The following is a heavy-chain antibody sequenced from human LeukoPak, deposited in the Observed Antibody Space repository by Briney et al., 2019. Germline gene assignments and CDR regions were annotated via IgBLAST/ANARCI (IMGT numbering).Heavy chain of an antibody. Sequence: GGSLRLSCAASGFTFSSYSMNWVRQAPGKGLEWVSSISSSSSYIYYADSVKGRFTISRDNAKNSLYLQMNSLRAEDTAVYYCARGRITMVRGVITPPHYWGQGTLVTVSS. CDR2: ISSSSSYI. CDR3: ARGRITMVRGVITPPHY. D-gene: IGHD3-10*01. CDR1: GFTFSSYS. V-gene: IGHV3-21*04. J-gene: IGHJ4*02.